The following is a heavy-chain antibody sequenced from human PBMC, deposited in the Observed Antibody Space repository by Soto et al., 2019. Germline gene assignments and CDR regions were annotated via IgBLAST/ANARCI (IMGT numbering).Heavy chain of an antibody. D-gene: IGHD3-22*01. V-gene: IGHV4-34*01. Sequence: SETLSLTCAVYGGSFSGYYWSWIRQPPGKGLEWIGEINHSGSTNYNPSLKSRVTISVDTSKNQFSRKLSSVTAADTAVYYCARGLYYYDSSGYPKDDVAFDIWGQGTMVTVSS. J-gene: IGHJ3*02. CDR1: GGSFSGYY. CDR2: INHSGST. CDR3: ARGLYYYDSSGYPKDDVAFDI.